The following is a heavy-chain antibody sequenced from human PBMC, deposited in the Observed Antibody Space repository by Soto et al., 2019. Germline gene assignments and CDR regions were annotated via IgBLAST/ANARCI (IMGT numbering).Heavy chain of an antibody. J-gene: IGHJ4*02. V-gene: IGHV4-30-4*01. CDR3: ARVDVGLGMATGGGSCDY. CDR2: IYYSGST. Sequence: QVQLQESGPGLVKPSQTLSLTCTVSGGSISSGDYYWSWIRQPPGKGLEWIGYIYYSGSTYYNPSLKSRVTISVDTSKNQFSLKLSSVTAADTAVYYCARVDVGLGMATGGGSCDYWGQGTLVTVSS. CDR1: GGSISSGDYY. D-gene: IGHD2-8*02.